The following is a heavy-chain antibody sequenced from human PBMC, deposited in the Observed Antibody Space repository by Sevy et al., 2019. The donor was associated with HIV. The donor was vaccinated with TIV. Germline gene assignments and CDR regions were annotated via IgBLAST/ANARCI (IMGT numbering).Heavy chain of an antibody. CDR1: GFTFSDAW. V-gene: IGHV3-15*01. D-gene: IGHD2-15*01. CDR2: IKSKTDSATR. Sequence: GGSLRLSCAASGFTFSDAWMSWVRQAPGKGLEWTGRIKSKTDSATRDFAAPVKGRFSISRDDSKNMVYLQMSSLKTEDTAVYYCTAGTGRSDFDYWGQGTLVTVSS. J-gene: IGHJ4*02. CDR3: TAGTGRSDFDY.